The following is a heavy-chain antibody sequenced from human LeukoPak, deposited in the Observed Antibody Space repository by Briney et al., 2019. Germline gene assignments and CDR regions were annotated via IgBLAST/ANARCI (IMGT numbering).Heavy chain of an antibody. J-gene: IGHJ3*02. CDR3: ARDPKQWLADAFDI. V-gene: IGHV3-7*01. CDR1: GFTFSSYW. D-gene: IGHD6-19*01. CDR2: IKQDGSER. Sequence: PGGSLRLSCAASGFTFSSYWMSWVRQAPGKGLEWVANIKQDGSERYYVDSVKGRFTISRDNAKNSLYLQMNNLRAEDTAVYYCARDPKQWLADAFDIWGQGTMVTVSS.